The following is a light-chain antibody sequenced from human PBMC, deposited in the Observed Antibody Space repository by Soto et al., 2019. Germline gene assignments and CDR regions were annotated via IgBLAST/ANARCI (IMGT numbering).Light chain of an antibody. CDR2: GAS. V-gene: IGKV3-15*01. CDR1: QNVNSN. J-gene: IGKJ1*01. CDR3: HHYNNWPRT. Sequence: EILMTHAPTSPSLSPRERATPSCQASQNVNSNLAWYQQKPGQAPRSLIYGASTRATGIPARFSGSGSGTEFTLTISSMQSEDFAVYYCHHYNNWPRTFGQGTKVDIK.